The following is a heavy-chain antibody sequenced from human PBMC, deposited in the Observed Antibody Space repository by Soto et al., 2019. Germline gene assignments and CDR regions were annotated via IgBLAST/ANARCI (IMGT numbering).Heavy chain of an antibody. CDR3: EGAGGH. J-gene: IGHJ4*02. CDR2: IYYSGNT. V-gene: IGHV4-59*08. D-gene: IGHD1-26*01. Sequence: QVQLQESGPGLVKPSETLSLTCTVSGGSLTNYYWSWIRQPPGKGLEWIGHIYYSGNTNYNPSLQSRLPISIDTSKNQFSLKLTSVTAADAAGYYCEGAGGHWGQGTLVTVSS. CDR1: GGSLTNYY.